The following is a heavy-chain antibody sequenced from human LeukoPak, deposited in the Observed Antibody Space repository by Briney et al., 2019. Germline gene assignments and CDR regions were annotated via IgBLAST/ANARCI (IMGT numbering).Heavy chain of an antibody. V-gene: IGHV3-7*03. J-gene: IGHJ4*02. D-gene: IGHD6-13*01. Sequence: GGSLRLSCAAPGFTFSNLWMSWVRQAPGKGLKWVANIKQDGSEKYYVDSVKGRFTISRDNAQSSLYLQMNSLRAEDTAIYYCATSTAAAGTDWGQGTLVTVSS. CDR1: GFTFSNLW. CDR3: ATSTAAAGTD. CDR2: IKQDGSEK.